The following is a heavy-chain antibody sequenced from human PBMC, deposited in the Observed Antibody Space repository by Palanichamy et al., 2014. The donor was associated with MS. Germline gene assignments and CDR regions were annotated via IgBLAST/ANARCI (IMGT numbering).Heavy chain of an antibody. D-gene: IGHD1-26*01. V-gene: IGHV3-74*03. CDR2: INGDGTIT. J-gene: IGHJ1*01. CDR3: ARYDRMGDTGFQS. Sequence: EEQLVESGGGLVQPGGSPRLSCAASGITFRDYWMHWVRQAPGKGLVWVSHINGDGTITKYADSVKGRFTISRDNAKNTLFLQMNSLRVEDTAVYYCARYDRMGDTGFQSWGQGTLVIVPS. CDR1: GITFRDYW.